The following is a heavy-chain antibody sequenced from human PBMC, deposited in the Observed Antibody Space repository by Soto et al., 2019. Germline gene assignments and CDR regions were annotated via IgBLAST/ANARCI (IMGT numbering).Heavy chain of an antibody. CDR1: GDSVSSNSAA. Sequence: SQTLSLTCAISGDSVSSNSAAWNWIRKSPSGGLEWLGRTYYRSKWYNDYAFSVKGRITINPDTSKNQFSLHLTSVIPEDTAVYYCTXEPSVRGGLLGRYGLDVWGQGTMVTVSS. J-gene: IGHJ6*02. CDR2: TYYRSKWYN. D-gene: IGHD3-10*01. CDR3: TXEPSVRGGLLGRYGLDV. V-gene: IGHV6-1*01.